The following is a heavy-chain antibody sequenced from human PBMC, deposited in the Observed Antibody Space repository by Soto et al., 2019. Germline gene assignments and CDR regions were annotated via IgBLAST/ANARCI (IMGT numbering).Heavy chain of an antibody. J-gene: IGHJ6*02. V-gene: IGHV3-30*18. D-gene: IGHD4-17*01. CDR1: GFTFSSYG. CDR3: AKGDYGDYVALGDYYYGMDV. CDR2: ISYDGSNK. Sequence: QVQLVESGGGVVQPGRSLRLSCAASGFTFSSYGMHWVRQAPGKGLEWVAVISYDGSNKYYADSVKGRFTISRDNSKNTLYLQMNSLSAEDTAVYYCAKGDYGDYVALGDYYYGMDVWGQGTTVTVSS.